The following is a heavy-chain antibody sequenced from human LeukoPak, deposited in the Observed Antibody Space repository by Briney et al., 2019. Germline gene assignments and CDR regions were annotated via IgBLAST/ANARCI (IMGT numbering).Heavy chain of an antibody. CDR2: IKQDGGEK. V-gene: IGHV3-7*01. D-gene: IGHD4-17*01. Sequence: GGSLRLSCAASGFTFSSYWMSWVRQAPGKGLEWVANIKQDGGEKYYVDSVKGRFIISRDNGKNSLYLQMNSLRAEDTAVYYCARFWIYGDPLGCFDYWGQGTLVTVSS. CDR3: ARFWIYGDPLGCFDY. CDR1: GFTFSSYW. J-gene: IGHJ4*02.